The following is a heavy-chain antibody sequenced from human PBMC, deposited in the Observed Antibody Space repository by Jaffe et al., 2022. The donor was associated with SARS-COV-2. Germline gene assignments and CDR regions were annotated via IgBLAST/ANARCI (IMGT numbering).Heavy chain of an antibody. CDR1: GFTFSDYS. D-gene: IGHD6-13*01. CDR3: AREKQSGAAVDY. V-gene: IGHV3-21*01. CDR2: ISSSSTYI. Sequence: EVQLVESGGGLVKPGGSLRLSCAAFGFTFSDYSMTWVRQAPGKGLEWVSSISSSSTYIYYADSVKGRFTISRDNAKKSLYLQMNSLRAEDTAVYYCAREKQSGAAVDYWGQGILVTVSS. J-gene: IGHJ4*02.